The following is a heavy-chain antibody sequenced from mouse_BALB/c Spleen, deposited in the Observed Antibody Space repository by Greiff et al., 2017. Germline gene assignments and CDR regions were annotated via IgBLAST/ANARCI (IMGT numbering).Heavy chain of an antibody. CDR3: ARDRDDFDY. D-gene: IGHD3-3*01. Sequence: EVQLVESGGGLVPPGGSLKLSCAASGFTFSSYGVSWVRQPPDKGLELVATISSNGGSTYYPASVKGRFTISNDNAKNTLYLQMSSLKSEDTAMCYCARDRDDFDYWGQGTTLTVSA. CDR1: GFTFSSYG. CDR2: ISSNGGST. J-gene: IGHJ2*01. V-gene: IGHV5-6-3*01.